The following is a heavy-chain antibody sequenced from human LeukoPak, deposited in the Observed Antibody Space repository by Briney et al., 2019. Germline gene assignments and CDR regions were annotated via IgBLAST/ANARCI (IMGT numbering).Heavy chain of an antibody. CDR3: AKVLGTTVTTFYYYYYYMDV. Sequence: GGSLRLSCAASGFTFSNYAMHWVRQAPGKGLEWVAVMSYDGSNKYYADSVKGRFTISRDNSKNTLYLQMNSLRAEDTAVYYCAKVLGTTVTTFYYYYYYMDVWGKGTTVTVSS. CDR2: MSYDGSNK. V-gene: IGHV3-30-3*01. D-gene: IGHD4-17*01. J-gene: IGHJ6*03. CDR1: GFTFSNYA.